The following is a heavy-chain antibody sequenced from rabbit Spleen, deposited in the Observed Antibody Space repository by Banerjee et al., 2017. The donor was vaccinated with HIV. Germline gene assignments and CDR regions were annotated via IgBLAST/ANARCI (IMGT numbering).Heavy chain of an antibody. V-gene: IGHV1S45*01. D-gene: IGHD8-1*01. CDR2: IDAGSSGFT. CDR1: GFSFNTKYW. J-gene: IGHJ6*01. Sequence: EESGGDLVKPEGSLTLTCTASGFSFNTKYWICWVRQAPGKGLEWIGCIDAGSSGFTYFASWAKGRFTLSKTSSTTVTLQMTSLTAADTATYFCARDSGSSFSSYGMDLWGQGTLVTV. CDR3: ARDSGSSFSSYGMDL.